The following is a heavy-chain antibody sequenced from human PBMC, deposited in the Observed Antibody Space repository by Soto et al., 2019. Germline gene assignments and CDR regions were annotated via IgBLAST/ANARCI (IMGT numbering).Heavy chain of an antibody. D-gene: IGHD3-22*01. CDR1: GFPFSTYV. J-gene: IGHJ5*02. V-gene: IGHV3-23*01. Sequence: GGSLRLSCAASGFPFSTYVMSWVRQAPGKGLEWVSAIRGSGGSTYYADSVKGRFTISRDNAKNSLYLQMNSLRAEDTAVYYCARDGYYYDSSGPWGQGTLVTVSS. CDR2: IRGSGGST. CDR3: ARDGYYYDSSGP.